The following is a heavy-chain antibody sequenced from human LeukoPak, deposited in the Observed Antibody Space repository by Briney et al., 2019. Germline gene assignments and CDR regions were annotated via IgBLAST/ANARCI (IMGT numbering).Heavy chain of an antibody. V-gene: IGHV3-30*18. J-gene: IGHJ4*02. CDR1: GFTFSSYG. Sequence: GRSLRLSCAASGFTFSSYGMHWVRQAPGKGLEWVAVISYDGSNKYYADSVKGRFTISRDNFKNTLYLQMNSLRTEDTAVYFCAKDDAWLRYACWGPGTLVTVSS. D-gene: IGHD5-12*01. CDR3: AKDDAWLRYAC. CDR2: ISYDGSNK.